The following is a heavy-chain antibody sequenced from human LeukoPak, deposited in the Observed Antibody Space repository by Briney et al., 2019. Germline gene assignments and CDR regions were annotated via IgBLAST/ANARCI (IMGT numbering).Heavy chain of an antibody. Sequence: SPGGSLRLSCAASGFTFSSYSMNWVRQAPGKGLEWVSSISSSSSYIYYADSVKGRFTISRDNAKNSLYLQMNSLRAEDTAVYYCARDVVVTAIQFDYWGQGTLVTVSS. CDR2: ISSSSSYI. V-gene: IGHV3-21*01. CDR1: GFTFSSYS. D-gene: IGHD2-21*02. J-gene: IGHJ4*02. CDR3: ARDVVVTAIQFDY.